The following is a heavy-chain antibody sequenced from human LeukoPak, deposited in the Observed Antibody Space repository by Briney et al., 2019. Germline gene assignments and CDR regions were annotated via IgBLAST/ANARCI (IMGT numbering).Heavy chain of an antibody. CDR1: GFTFSSYW. V-gene: IGHV3-7*01. J-gene: IGHJ5*02. CDR2: IKQDGSEK. CDR3: ARAPGEGRFDP. Sequence: GGSLRLSCAASGFTFSSYWMSWVRQAPGKGLGWVASIKQDGSEKYYVDSVKGRFTISRDNAKNSLYLQMNSLRAEDTALYYCARAPGEGRFDPWGQGTLVTVSS. D-gene: IGHD4-17*01.